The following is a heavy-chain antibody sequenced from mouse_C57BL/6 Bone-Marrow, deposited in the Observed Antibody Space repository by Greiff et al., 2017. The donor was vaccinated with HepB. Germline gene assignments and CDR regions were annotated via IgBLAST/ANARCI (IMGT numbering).Heavy chain of an antibody. V-gene: IGHV5-15*01. CDR3: ARQDLLGFAY. CDR2: ISNLAYSF. J-gene: IGHJ3*01. CDR1: GFTFSDYG. Sequence: EVNLVESGGGLVQPGGSLKLSCAASGFTFSDYGMAWVRQAPRKGPEWVAFISNLAYSFYYADTVTGRFTITRENAKNTLYLEMSSLRAEDTAMYYCARQDLLGFAYWGQGTLVTVSA. D-gene: IGHD2-1*01.